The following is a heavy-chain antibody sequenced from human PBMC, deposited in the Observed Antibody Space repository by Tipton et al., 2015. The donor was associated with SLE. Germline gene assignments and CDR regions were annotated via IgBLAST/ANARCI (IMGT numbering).Heavy chain of an antibody. CDR3: AGVLGYCTGGVCYYYYGMDV. CDR2: INHSGST. V-gene: IGHV4-34*01. D-gene: IGHD2-8*02. CDR1: GASFSGYY. J-gene: IGHJ6*02. Sequence: TLSLTCAVYGASFSGYYWSWIRQPPGKGLEWIGEINHSGSTNYNPSLKSRVTISVDTPKNQFSLKLSSVTATDTAVYYCAGVLGYCTGGVCYYYYGMDVWGQGTTVTVSS.